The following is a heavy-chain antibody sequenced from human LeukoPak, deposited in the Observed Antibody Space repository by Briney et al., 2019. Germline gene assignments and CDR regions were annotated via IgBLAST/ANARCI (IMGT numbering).Heavy chain of an antibody. D-gene: IGHD5-24*01. Sequence: PGGSLRLSCAASGFTFSTSGMHWVRQPPGKGLEWVAFIRYDGNSKHYADSVKGRFTVSRDNSKNTLYLQMNSLKTEDTAVYYCAKEVDGYNLFDYWGQGTLVTVSS. V-gene: IGHV3-30*02. CDR3: AKEVDGYNLFDY. CDR1: GFTFSTSG. J-gene: IGHJ4*02. CDR2: IRYDGNSK.